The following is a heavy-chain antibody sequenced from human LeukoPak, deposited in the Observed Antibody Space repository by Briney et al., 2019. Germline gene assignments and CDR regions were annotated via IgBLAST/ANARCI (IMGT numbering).Heavy chain of an antibody. Sequence: GASVKVSCKASGYTFTSYGISWVRQAPGQVLEWMGWISAYNGNTNYAQKLQGRVTMTTDTSTSTAYMELRSLRSDDTAVYYCARDWNGAARPPRQYFQHWGQGTLVTVSS. J-gene: IGHJ1*01. D-gene: IGHD6-6*01. V-gene: IGHV1-18*01. CDR2: ISAYNGNT. CDR3: ARDWNGAARPPRQYFQH. CDR1: GYTFTSYG.